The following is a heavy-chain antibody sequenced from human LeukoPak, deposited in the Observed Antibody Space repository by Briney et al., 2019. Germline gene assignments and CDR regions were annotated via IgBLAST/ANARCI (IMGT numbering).Heavy chain of an antibody. V-gene: IGHV4-34*01. CDR2: INHSGST. Sequence: PGGSLRLSCAASGFTFSSYSMSWIRQPPGKGLEWIGEINHSGSTNYNPSLKSRVTISVDTSKNQFSLKLSSVTAADTAVYYCAGGAPSFTLRFTVFHYWGQGTLVTVSS. CDR1: GFTFSSYS. J-gene: IGHJ4*02. CDR3: AGGAPSFTLRFTVFHY. D-gene: IGHD4-17*01.